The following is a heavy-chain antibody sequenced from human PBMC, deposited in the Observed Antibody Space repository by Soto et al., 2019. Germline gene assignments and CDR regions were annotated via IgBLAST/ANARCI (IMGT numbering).Heavy chain of an antibody. CDR3: ERDVGLLSLCRTTSCSLAA. D-gene: IGHD2-2*01. V-gene: IGHV1-18*01. CDR2: ISGYNGDI. Sequence: QAQMVQSGAEVKKPGASVKVSCRTSGYTFTTYGVSWVREAPGQGLEWMGWISGYNGDITYAERLQGRLTMTTDTFTSTAYMELRNLRPEDTAVYFCERDVGLLSLCRTTSCSLAAWGQGTLVTVSS. J-gene: IGHJ5*02. CDR1: GYTFTTYG.